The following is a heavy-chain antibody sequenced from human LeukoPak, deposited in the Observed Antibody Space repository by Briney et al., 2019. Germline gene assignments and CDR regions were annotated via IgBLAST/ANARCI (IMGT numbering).Heavy chain of an antibody. J-gene: IGHJ4*02. CDR3: ARGRIYYDSTGYYY. Sequence: PSETLSLTCTVSGGSISSYQWSWIRQPAGEGLEWIGRIYNSGSTNYNPSLRSRVTMSVDTSKNQFSLKLSSVTAADTAVYYCARGRIYYDSTGYYYWGQGTLVTVSS. CDR2: IYNSGST. CDR1: GGSISSYQ. V-gene: IGHV4-4*07. D-gene: IGHD3-22*01.